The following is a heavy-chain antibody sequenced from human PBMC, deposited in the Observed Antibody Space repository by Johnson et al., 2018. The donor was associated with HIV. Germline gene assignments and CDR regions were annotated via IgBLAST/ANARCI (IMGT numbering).Heavy chain of an antibody. V-gene: IGHV3-11*04. Sequence: QVQLVESGGGLIQPGGSLRLSCAASGFSFRDYYMSWIRQAPGKGLEWLSYISSTDTSKNYADSVKGRFTISRDNAKNLLFLQMNSLTVEDTAVYYCAKVVTYYYDHDAFDIWGQGTMVTVSS. D-gene: IGHD3-22*01. CDR3: AKVVTYYYDHDAFDI. CDR1: GFSFRDYY. CDR2: ISSTDTSK. J-gene: IGHJ3*02.